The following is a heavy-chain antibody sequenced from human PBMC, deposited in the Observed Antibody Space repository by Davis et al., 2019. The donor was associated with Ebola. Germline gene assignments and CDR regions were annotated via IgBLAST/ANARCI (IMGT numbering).Heavy chain of an antibody. CDR3: ASGLDY. CDR1: GFTFSGFTFSDYD. J-gene: IGHJ4*02. V-gene: IGHV3-21*01. Sequence: GESLKISCAASGFTFSGFTFSDYDMSWVRQVPGKGLEWVSTISKTRVYTYYAESVKGRFNISRDNAKSSLYLQMDCLRVEDTAVYYCASGLDYWGQGTLVTVSS. CDR2: ISKTRVYT.